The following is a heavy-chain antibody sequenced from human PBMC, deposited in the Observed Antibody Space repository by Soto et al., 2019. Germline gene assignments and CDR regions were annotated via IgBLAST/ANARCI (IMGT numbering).Heavy chain of an antibody. Sequence: ASVKVSCKTSGYTFTSYVITWVRQAPGQGLEWMGWISVKNGDTNYAQKVQGRVTMSTDTSTTTAYMELRSLGSDDSAIYYCVRDSASPTPYYYSGLDVWGQGTTVTVSS. V-gene: IGHV1-18*01. CDR3: VRDSASPTPYYYSGLDV. J-gene: IGHJ6*02. CDR1: GYTFTSYV. CDR2: ISVKNGDT. D-gene: IGHD1-26*01.